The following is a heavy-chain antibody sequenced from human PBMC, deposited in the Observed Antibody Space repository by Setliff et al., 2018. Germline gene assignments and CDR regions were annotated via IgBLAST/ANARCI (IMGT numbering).Heavy chain of an antibody. J-gene: IGHJ4*02. V-gene: IGHV4-4*02. CDR1: GGSISSSNW. D-gene: IGHD2-8*02. Sequence: SETLSLTCAVSGGSISSSNWWSWVRQPPGKGLEWIGEIYHSGSTNYNPSLKSRVTISVDKSKNQCSLKLSSVTAADTALYYCTVYNTGSSKDHYWGQGTPVTVS. CDR2: IYHSGST. CDR3: TVYNTGSSKDHY.